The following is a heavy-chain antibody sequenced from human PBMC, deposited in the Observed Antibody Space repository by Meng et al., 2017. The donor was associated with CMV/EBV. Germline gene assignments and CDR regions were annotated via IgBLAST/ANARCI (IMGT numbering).Heavy chain of an antibody. CDR3: AKWFWSGDDY. V-gene: IGHV3-23*01. J-gene: IGHJ4*02. D-gene: IGHD3-3*01. CDR1: GFTFSSYA. Sequence: GESLKISCAASGFTFSSYAMSWVRQAPGKGLEWVSAISGSGGSTYYADSVKGRFTISRDNSKNTLYLQMNSLRAEDTAVYYCAKWFWSGDDYWGQGTLVTVSS. CDR2: ISGSGGST.